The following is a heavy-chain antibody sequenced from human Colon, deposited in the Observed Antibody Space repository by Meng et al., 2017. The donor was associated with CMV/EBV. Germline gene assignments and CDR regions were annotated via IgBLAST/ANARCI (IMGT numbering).Heavy chain of an antibody. D-gene: IGHD7-27*01. CDR2: INTSGRP. CDR1: GGSLGRHY. V-gene: IGHV4-34*01. CDR3: VRDLTGEEDY. J-gene: IGHJ4*02. Sequence: SQTLSLTCAVSGGSLGRHYWSWIRQSLGKGLEWIGDINTSGRPNYNPSLKSRVTISIDTSRNQFYLNVNSVTAADTAVYYCVRDLTGEEDYWGQGNLVTVSS.